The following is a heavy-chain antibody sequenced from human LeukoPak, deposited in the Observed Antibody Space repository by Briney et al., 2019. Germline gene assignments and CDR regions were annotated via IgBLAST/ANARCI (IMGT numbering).Heavy chain of an antibody. D-gene: IGHD6-19*01. V-gene: IGHV3-53*01. J-gene: IGHJ5*02. CDR3: ARMIAVANWFDP. CDR2: IYSGGST. Sequence: GGSLRLSCAASGFTVSSNYMSWVRQAPGKGLEWVSVIYSGGSTYYADSVKGRFTISRDNSKNTLYLQMNSLRAEDTAVYYCARMIAVANWFDPWGQGTLVTVSS. CDR1: GFTVSSNY.